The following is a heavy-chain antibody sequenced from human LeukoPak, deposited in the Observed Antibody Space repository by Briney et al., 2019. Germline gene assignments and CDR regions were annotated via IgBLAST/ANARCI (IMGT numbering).Heavy chain of an antibody. Sequence: SVKVSCKASGFTFTSSAMQWVRQARGPRLEWIGWIVVGSGNTNYAQKFQEGVTITRDMSTSTAYMELSSLRSEDTAVYYCAAFPGHSGKTTFDYWGQGTLVTVSS. V-gene: IGHV1-58*02. D-gene: IGHD4-11*01. CDR2: IVVGSGNT. CDR3: AAFPGHSGKTTFDY. CDR1: GFTFTSSA. J-gene: IGHJ4*02.